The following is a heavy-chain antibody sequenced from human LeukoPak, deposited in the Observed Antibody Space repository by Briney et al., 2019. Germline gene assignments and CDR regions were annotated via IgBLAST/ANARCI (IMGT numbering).Heavy chain of an antibody. D-gene: IGHD3-10*01. V-gene: IGHV3-23*01. Sequence: GGTLRLSCAASGFTFSSYGMSWVRQAPGKGLEWVSAISGSGGSTYYADSVKGRFTISRDNAKNSLYLQMNSLRAEDTAVYYCARDYYYGSGFDYWGQGTLVTVSS. CDR3: ARDYYYGSGFDY. CDR2: ISGSGGST. J-gene: IGHJ4*02. CDR1: GFTFSSYG.